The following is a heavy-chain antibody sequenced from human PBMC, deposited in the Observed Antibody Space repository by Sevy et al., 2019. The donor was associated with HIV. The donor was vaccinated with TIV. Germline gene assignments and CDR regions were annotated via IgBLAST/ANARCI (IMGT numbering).Heavy chain of an antibody. CDR3: ARGVVVPAAKNLNYYYYYYRMDV. CDR1: GGSFSGYY. D-gene: IGHD2-2*01. J-gene: IGHJ6*02. Sequence: SETLSLTCAVYGGSFSGYYWSWIRQPPGKGLEWIGEINHSGSTNYNPSLKSRVTISVDTSKNQFSLKLSSVTAAETAVYYCARGVVVPAAKNLNYYYYYYRMDVWGQGTTVTVSS. CDR2: INHSGST. V-gene: IGHV4-34*01.